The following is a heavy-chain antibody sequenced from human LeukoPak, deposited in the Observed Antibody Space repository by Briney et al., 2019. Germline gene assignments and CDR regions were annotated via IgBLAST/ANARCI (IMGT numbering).Heavy chain of an antibody. J-gene: IGHJ6*03. CDR2: INPSGGST. CDR1: GYTFTSYY. Sequence: ASVKVSCKASGYTFTSYYMHWVRQAPGQGLEWMGIINPSGGSTSYAQKFQGRVTMTRDMSTSTVYMELSSRRSEDTAVYYCARSRGQQLVYYYYYYMDVWGKGTTVTVSS. CDR3: ARSRGQQLVYYYYYYMDV. V-gene: IGHV1-46*01. D-gene: IGHD6-13*01.